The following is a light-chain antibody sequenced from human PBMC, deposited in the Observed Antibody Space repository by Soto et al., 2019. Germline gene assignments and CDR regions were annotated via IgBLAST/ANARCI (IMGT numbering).Light chain of an antibody. CDR1: QSVRTF. CDR2: DAS. Sequence: EIVLTQSPATLSLSPGERATLSCRASQSVRTFLAWYQQKPGQAPRLLIYDASNRATGVPARFTASGSGTDFTLTISSLEAEDFAVYYCQQRSTWPYTFGQGTKLEIE. CDR3: QQRSTWPYT. V-gene: IGKV3-11*01. J-gene: IGKJ2*01.